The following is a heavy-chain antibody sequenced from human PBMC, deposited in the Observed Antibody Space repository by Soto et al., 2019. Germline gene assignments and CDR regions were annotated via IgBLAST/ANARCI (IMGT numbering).Heavy chain of an antibody. Sequence: EVQLVESGGGLVQPGGSLRLSCEASGFTFSSYSMNWVRQAPGKGLEWVSYISSSSSTIYYAASVKGRFTISRDNAKNSLYLQMNSLRDEDTAVYYCARDGTTWTRERYYYYYYGMDVWGQGTTVTVSS. J-gene: IGHJ6*02. CDR1: GFTFSSYS. CDR3: ARDGTTWTRERYYYYYYGMDV. D-gene: IGHD1-7*01. CDR2: ISSSSSTI. V-gene: IGHV3-48*02.